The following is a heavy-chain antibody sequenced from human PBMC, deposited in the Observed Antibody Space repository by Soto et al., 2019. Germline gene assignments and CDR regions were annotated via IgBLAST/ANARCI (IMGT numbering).Heavy chain of an antibody. J-gene: IGHJ6*02. D-gene: IGHD5-12*01. CDR1: GGSISSADYY. Sequence: SETLSLTCTFSGGSISSADYYWSWVRQPPGKGLEWIGYIYYSGSTYFNPSLKSQVTISKDTSKNQFSLRLSSVTAADTAVYYCARAIVVTIGGMDVWGQGTTVTVSS. CDR3: ARAIVVTIGGMDV. V-gene: IGHV4-30-4*01. CDR2: IYYSGST.